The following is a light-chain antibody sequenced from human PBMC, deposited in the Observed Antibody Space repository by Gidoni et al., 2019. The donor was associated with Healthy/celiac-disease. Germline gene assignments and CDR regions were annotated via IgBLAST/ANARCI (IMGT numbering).Light chain of an antibody. CDR2: AAS. J-gene: IGKJ4*01. Sequence: DIQLTHSPSFLSASVGDRVTITCRASQGISSYLAWYQQKPGKAPKLLSYAASTLQSGVPSRYSGSGSGTEFNLTISSLQPEDVATYYCQQLNSYPRAFGGGTKVEIK. CDR3: QQLNSYPRA. CDR1: QGISSY. V-gene: IGKV1-9*01.